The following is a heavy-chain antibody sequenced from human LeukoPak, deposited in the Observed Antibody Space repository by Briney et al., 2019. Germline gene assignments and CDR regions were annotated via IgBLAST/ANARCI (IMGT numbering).Heavy chain of an antibody. CDR3: ARIGYSSSSLDY. J-gene: IGHJ4*02. V-gene: IGHV3-7*01. D-gene: IGHD6-6*01. CDR2: IKQDGSVK. CDR1: GFTFSSHD. Sequence: GGSLRLSCATSGFTFSSHDMNWVRQAPGKGLEWVANIKQDGSVKYYVESVKGRFTISRDNTKNSVYLQVNSLRAEDTAVYYCARIGYSSSSLDYWGQGTLVPVSS.